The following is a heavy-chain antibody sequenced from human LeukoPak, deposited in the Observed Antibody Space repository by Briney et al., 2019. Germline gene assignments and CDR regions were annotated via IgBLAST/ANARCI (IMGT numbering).Heavy chain of an antibody. Sequence: GRSLRLSCAASGFTFDDYAMHWVRQAPGKGLEWVSGISWNSGSIGYADSVKGRFTISRDNAKNSLYLQMNSLRAEDTAVYYCAITFGGVIGTFDYWGQGTLVTVSS. CDR1: GFTFDDYA. CDR3: AITFGGVIGTFDY. D-gene: IGHD3-16*02. J-gene: IGHJ4*02. V-gene: IGHV3-9*01. CDR2: ISWNSGSI.